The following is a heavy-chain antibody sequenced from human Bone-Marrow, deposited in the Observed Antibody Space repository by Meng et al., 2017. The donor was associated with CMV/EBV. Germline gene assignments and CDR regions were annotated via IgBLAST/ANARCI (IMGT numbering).Heavy chain of an antibody. CDR1: GGSISSYY. V-gene: IGHV4-4*07. J-gene: IGHJ6*02. CDR2: IYTSGST. D-gene: IGHD6-6*01. Sequence: SETLSLTCTVSGGSISSYYWSWIRQPAGKGLEWIGRIYTSGSTNYNPSLKSRVTMSVDTSKNQFSLKLSSVTAADTAVYYCARDPTKYSSSTQYAIYYYYYYGMDVWGQGTTVTVSS. CDR3: ARDPTKYSSSTQYAIYYYYYYGMDV.